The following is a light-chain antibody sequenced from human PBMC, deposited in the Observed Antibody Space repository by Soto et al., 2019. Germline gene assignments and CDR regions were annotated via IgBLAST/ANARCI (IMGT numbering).Light chain of an antibody. V-gene: IGKV3-15*01. CDR3: QQYNNWPRT. CDR2: GAS. CDR1: QSVSTN. J-gene: IGKJ1*01. Sequence: EVVMTQSPATLSVSPGERATLSCRASQSVSTNLAWYQQKPGQTPRLLIYGASTGATGIPPGFSGSGSETEFTLTISSLQSEDFAVYYCQQYNNWPRTFGQGTRVEIK.